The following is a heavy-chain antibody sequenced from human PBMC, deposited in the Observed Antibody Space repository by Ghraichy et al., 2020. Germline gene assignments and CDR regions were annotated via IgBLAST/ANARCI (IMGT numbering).Heavy chain of an antibody. D-gene: IGHD5-24*01. Sequence: ESLNISCAASGFTFSSYWMHWVRQAPGKGLVWVSRINSDGSSTSYADSVKGRFTISRDNAKNTLYLQMNSLRAEDTAVYYCARVEMADDYWGQGTLVTVSS. J-gene: IGHJ4*02. V-gene: IGHV3-74*01. CDR3: ARVEMADDY. CDR1: GFTFSSYW. CDR2: INSDGSST.